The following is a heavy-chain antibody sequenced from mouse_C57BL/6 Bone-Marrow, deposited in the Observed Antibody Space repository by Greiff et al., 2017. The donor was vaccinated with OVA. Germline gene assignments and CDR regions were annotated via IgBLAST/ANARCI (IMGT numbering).Heavy chain of an antibody. Sequence: QVQLQQPGAELVKPGASVKLSCKASGYTFTSYWMQWVKQRPGQGLEWIGEIDPSDSYTNYNQKFKGKATLTVDTSSSTAYMQLSSLTSEDSAVYDCAHSSGYYRGQGTLVTVSA. D-gene: IGHD3-2*02. CDR3: AHSSGYY. J-gene: IGHJ3*01. CDR1: GYTFTSYW. CDR2: IDPSDSYT. V-gene: IGHV1-50*01.